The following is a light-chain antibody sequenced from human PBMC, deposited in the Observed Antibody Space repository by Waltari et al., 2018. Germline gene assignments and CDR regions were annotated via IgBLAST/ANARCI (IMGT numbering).Light chain of an antibody. CDR2: DAS. CDR3: QKYGTLPAT. Sequence: EIMLTQSPGTLSLSPWERATLSCRASQSISKYLAWYQQKPGQPPRLLIYDASSRATGIPDRFSGSRSGTDFSLTISRLEPEDFAVYYCQKYGTLPATFGQGTKVEIK. J-gene: IGKJ1*01. CDR1: QSISKY. V-gene: IGKV3-20*01.